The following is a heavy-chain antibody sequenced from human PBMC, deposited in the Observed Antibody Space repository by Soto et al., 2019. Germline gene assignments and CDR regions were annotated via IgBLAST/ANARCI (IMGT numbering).Heavy chain of an antibody. CDR3: ARSQGSSTSLEIYYYYYYGMDV. Sequence: QVQLVQSGAEVQKPGSSVKVSCKASGGTFSSYAISWVRQAPGQGLEWMGGIIPISGTANYAQKFQGRVTTTAVESTSTAYMELSSLRSEDTAVYYCARSQGSSTSLEIYYYYYYGMDVWGQGTTVTVSS. CDR1: GGTFSSYA. V-gene: IGHV1-69*01. J-gene: IGHJ6*02. CDR2: IIPISGTA. D-gene: IGHD2-2*01.